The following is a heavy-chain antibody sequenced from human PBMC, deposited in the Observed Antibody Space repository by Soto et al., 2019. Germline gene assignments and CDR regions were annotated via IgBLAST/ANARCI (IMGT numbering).Heavy chain of an antibody. CDR3: VKGFWGDN. D-gene: IGHD3-16*01. Sequence: EVQLLESGGGLVQPGGSLRLSCTGSGFAFNTFDVAWVRQAPGKGLEYVSGISGGGHINYADSVKGRFTISRDESRNTLYLQMNSLRVEETATYYCVKGFWGDNWGQGALVSVSS. J-gene: IGHJ4*02. CDR2: ISGGGHI. CDR1: GFAFNTFD. V-gene: IGHV3-23*01.